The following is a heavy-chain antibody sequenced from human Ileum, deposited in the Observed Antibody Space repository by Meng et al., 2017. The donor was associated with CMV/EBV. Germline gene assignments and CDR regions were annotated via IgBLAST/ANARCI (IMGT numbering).Heavy chain of an antibody. CDR3: VRVNPLNPGGLDS. CDR2: ISVSGNT. V-gene: IGHV3-53*01. Sequence: GGSLRLSCAASGFTVSSYYMGWVRQAPGKGLEWVSLISVSGNTYYSDSVNGRFIISRDTSKDTLSLRMDSLRVEDTAVYYCVRVNPLNPGGLDSWGQGTMVTVSS. CDR1: GFTVSSYY. J-gene: IGHJ4*03. D-gene: IGHD1-14*01.